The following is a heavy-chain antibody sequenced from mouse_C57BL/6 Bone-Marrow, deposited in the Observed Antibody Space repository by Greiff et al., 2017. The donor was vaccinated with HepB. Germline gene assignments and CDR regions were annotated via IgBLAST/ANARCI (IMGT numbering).Heavy chain of an antibody. CDR3: ASVITTVVAMDYFDY. Sequence: EVQLQQSVAELVRPGASVKLSCTASGFNIKNTYMHWVKQRPEQGLEWIGRIDPANGNTKYAPKFQGKATITADTSSNTAYLQLSSLTSEDTAIYYCASVITTVVAMDYFDYWGQGTTLTVSS. CDR2: IDPANGNT. V-gene: IGHV14-3*01. D-gene: IGHD1-1*01. J-gene: IGHJ2*01. CDR1: GFNIKNTY.